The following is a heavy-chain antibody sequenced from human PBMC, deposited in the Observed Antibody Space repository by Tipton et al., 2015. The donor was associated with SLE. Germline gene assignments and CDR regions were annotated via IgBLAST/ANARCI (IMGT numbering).Heavy chain of an antibody. Sequence: SLRLSCAASGFTFSNAWMSWVRQAPGKGLEWVGRIKSKTDGGTTDYAAPVKGRFTISRDDSKNTLYLQMNSLKTEDTAVYYCTSPSYYYDSSGYYQWGQGTLVTVSS. D-gene: IGHD3-22*01. CDR3: TSPSYYYDSSGYYQ. V-gene: IGHV3-15*01. J-gene: IGHJ4*02. CDR1: GFTFSNAW. CDR2: IKSKTDGGTT.